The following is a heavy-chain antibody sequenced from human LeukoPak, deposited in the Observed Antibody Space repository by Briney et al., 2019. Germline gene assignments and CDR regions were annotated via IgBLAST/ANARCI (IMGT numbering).Heavy chain of an antibody. J-gene: IGHJ6*02. V-gene: IGHV4-39*02. CDR1: GGSISSSSYY. CDR3: ARENYYCSSTSCSYGMDV. CDR2: IYYSGST. Sequence: PSETLSLTCTVSGGSISSSSYYWGWIRQPPGKGLEWIGSIYYSGSTYYNPSLKSRVTISVDTSKNQFSLKLSSVTAADTAVYYCARENYYCSSTSCSYGMDVWGQGTTVTVSS. D-gene: IGHD2-2*01.